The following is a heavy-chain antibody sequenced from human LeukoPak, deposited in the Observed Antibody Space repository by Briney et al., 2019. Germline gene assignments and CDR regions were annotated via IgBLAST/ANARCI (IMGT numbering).Heavy chain of an antibody. CDR1: GGTFSSYA. V-gene: IGHV1-69*13. CDR3: ASTGWGSYPLDYSSYYMDV. D-gene: IGHD3-16*02. J-gene: IGHJ6*03. Sequence: EASVKVSCKASGGTFSSYAISWVRQAPGQGLEWMGGIIPIFGTANYAQKFQGRVTITADESTSTAYMELSSLRSEDTAVYYCASTGWGSYPLDYSSYYMDVWAKGPTVTVSS. CDR2: IIPIFGTA.